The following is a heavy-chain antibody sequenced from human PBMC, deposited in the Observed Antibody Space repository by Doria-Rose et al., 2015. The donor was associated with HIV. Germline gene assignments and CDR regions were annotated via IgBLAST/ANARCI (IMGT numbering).Heavy chain of an antibody. J-gene: IGHJ3*02. CDR2: IYWIGDK. Sequence: QVTLKESGPTRVKPTQTLTLTCTFSGFSLSTSGVAVGWIRQPPGKALEWLAVIYWIGDKRYSPSLETRLTITEGTSKNQVVLTMTNMDPADTATYYCAHGGDVFDIWGQGTMVTVSS. D-gene: IGHD3-16*01. CDR3: AHGGDVFDI. CDR1: GFSLSTSGVA. V-gene: IGHV2-5*01.